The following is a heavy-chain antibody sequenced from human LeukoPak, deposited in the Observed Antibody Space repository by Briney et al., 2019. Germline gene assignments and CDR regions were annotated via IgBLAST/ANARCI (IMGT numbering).Heavy chain of an antibody. CDR3: ARETPDSSSWTVFDY. J-gene: IGHJ4*02. V-gene: IGHV3-48*01. Sequence: GGSLRLSCAASGFTFKNYNMNWVRQAPGKGLEWVSYVTISSTTIYYADSVKGRFSISRDSAKNSLYLQMNSLRVEDTAVYYCARETPDSSSWTVFDYWGQGTLVTVSS. D-gene: IGHD6-13*01. CDR1: GFTFKNYN. CDR2: VTISSTTI.